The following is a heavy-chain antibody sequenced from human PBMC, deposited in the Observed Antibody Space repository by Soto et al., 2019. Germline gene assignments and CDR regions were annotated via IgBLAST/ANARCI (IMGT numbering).Heavy chain of an antibody. CDR2: ISAYNGNT. V-gene: IGHV1-18*01. Sequence: SVKVSCKASGYTFTRDGISWVRQAPGQGLEWMGWISAYNGNTNYAQKLQGRVTMTTDTSTSTAYMELRSLRSDDTAVYYCARNVWFGELYPWGQGTLVTVSS. CDR1: GYTFTRDG. CDR3: ARNVWFGELYP. D-gene: IGHD3-10*01. J-gene: IGHJ5*02.